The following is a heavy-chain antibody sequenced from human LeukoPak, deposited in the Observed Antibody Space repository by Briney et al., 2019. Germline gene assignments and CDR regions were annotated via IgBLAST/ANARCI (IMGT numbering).Heavy chain of an antibody. V-gene: IGHV5-51*01. D-gene: IGHD2-15*01. CDR1: GYSFHSQW. J-gene: IGHJ4*02. Sequence: GESLKISCKGPGYSFHSQWIGWVRQMPGKGLEWMGIIYPGDSDTRYSPSFRGQVTISADRSISTAYVQWSSLKASDTAMYYCARGLHRDHFDYWGQGTLVTVSS. CDR2: IYPGDSDT. CDR3: ARGLHRDHFDY.